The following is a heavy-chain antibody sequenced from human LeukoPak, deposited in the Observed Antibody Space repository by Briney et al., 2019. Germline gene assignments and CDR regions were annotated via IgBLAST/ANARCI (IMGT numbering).Heavy chain of an antibody. CDR2: INPSGGST. CDR3: ARASRAGWFDP. Sequence: WASVKVSCKASGYTFTSYYMHWVRQAPGQGLEWMGIINPSGGSTSYAQKFQGRVTMTRDTSTSTVYAELSSLRSEDTAVYYCARASRAGWFDPWGQGTLVTVSS. V-gene: IGHV1-46*01. D-gene: IGHD3-10*01. J-gene: IGHJ5*02. CDR1: GYTFTSYY.